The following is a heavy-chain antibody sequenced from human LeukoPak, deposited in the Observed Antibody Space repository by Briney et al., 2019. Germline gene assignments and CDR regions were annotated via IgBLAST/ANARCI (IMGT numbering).Heavy chain of an antibody. CDR2: ISVYNGNT. Sequence: ASVKVSCKASGDTFTSYDITWVRQAPGQGLEWMGWISVYNGNTNYAQKFQGRVAMTTDSSTSTAYMELRSLRSDDTAVYYCARGGRTVVTDYWGQGTPVTVSS. V-gene: IGHV1-18*01. J-gene: IGHJ4*02. CDR3: ARGGRTVVTDY. CDR1: GDTFTSYD. D-gene: IGHD1-26*01.